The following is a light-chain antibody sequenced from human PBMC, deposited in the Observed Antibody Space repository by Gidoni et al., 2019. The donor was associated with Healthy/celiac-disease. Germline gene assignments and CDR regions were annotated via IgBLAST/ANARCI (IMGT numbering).Light chain of an antibody. Sequence: DIQMTQSPSSLSASVGDRVTITCRASQSISSYLNWYQQKPGKAPKLLIYAASSLQSGVPSRFSGSGSVTDFTLTISSLQPEDFATYYCQQRGTFXQXTKVEIK. CDR1: QSISSY. V-gene: IGKV1-39*01. J-gene: IGKJ1*01. CDR3: QQRGT. CDR2: AAS.